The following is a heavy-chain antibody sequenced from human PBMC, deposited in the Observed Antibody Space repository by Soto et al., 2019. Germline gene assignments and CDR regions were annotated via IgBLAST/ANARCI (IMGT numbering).Heavy chain of an antibody. CDR2: IIPIFGTA. V-gene: IGHV1-69*13. CDR3: ARGGNSGYNALDY. CDR1: GGTFSSYA. D-gene: IGHD3-22*01. J-gene: IGHJ4*02. Sequence: AASVKVSCKASGGTFSSYAISWVRQAPGQGLEWMGGIIPIFGTANYAQKFQGRVTITADESTSTAYMELSSLRSEDTAVYYCARGGNSGYNALDYWGRGTLVTVSS.